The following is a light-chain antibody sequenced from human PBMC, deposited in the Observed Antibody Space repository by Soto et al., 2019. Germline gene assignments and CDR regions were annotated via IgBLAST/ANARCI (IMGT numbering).Light chain of an antibody. V-gene: IGKV3-20*01. Sequence: EIVLTQSPGTLSLSPGERVTLSCRASQSITNYYLAWYQQKLGQAPRPLIYGASNRATGIPDRFSGGGSGTDFTLTISGLEPEDFAVYYCHQYGSSPPTFGQGTKLEMK. J-gene: IGKJ2*01. CDR1: QSITNYY. CDR2: GAS. CDR3: HQYGSSPPT.